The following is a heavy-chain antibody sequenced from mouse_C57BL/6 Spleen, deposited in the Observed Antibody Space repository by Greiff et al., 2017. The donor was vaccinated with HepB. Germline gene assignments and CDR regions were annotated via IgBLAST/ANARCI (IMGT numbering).Heavy chain of an antibody. CDR2: IDPNSGGT. V-gene: IGHV1-72*01. D-gene: IGHD1-1*01. Sequence: VQLQQPGAELVKPGASVKLSCKASGYTFPSYWMHWVKQRPGRGLEWIGRIDPNSGGTKYNEKFKSKATLTVDKPSSTAYMQLSSLTSEDSAVYYCARPLTTVVPYWYFDVWGTGTTVTVSS. J-gene: IGHJ1*03. CDR3: ARPLTTVVPYWYFDV. CDR1: GYTFPSYW.